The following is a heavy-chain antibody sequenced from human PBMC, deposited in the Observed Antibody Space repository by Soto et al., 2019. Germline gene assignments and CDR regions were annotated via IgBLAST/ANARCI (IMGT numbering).Heavy chain of an antibody. D-gene: IGHD2-8*02. CDR3: TTLVAAGPFDY. J-gene: IGHJ4*02. Sequence: GGSLRLSCAASGFTITNGWMNWVLQAPGKGLEWVGRVKTKTEGETTDYAAPVKGRFTISRDDSQNTLYLQMNSLKTEDTAVYYCTTLVAAGPFDYWGQGTLVTVSS. CDR2: VKTKTEGETT. CDR1: GFTITNGW. V-gene: IGHV3-15*07.